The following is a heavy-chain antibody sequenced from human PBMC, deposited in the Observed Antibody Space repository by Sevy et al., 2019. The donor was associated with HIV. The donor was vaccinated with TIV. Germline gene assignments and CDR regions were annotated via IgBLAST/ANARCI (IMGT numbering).Heavy chain of an antibody. V-gene: IGHV1-69*13. CDR2: IIAVFGTT. J-gene: IGHJ4*01. CDR3: ARDKYYYVSGSFDY. D-gene: IGHD3-10*01. Sequence: ASVKVSCKASGGIFRSNAISWVRQAPGQGLEWMGGIIAVFGTTNYAQKFQGRGTVTADESRSTAYMELSSLRSEDTAVYYCARDKYYYVSGSFDYWGQGTQVTVSS. CDR1: GGIFRSNA.